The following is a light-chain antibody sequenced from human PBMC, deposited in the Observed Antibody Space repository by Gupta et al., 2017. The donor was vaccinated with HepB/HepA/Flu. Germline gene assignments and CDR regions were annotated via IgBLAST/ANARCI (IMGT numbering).Light chain of an antibody. J-gene: IGLJ2*01. V-gene: IGLV1-47*01. CDR3: AAWDDNLSGV. CDR2: RNK. CDR1: SSNIGSNY. Sequence: QSVLTQPPSASATPGQRVSITCQGSSSNIGSNYVYWYQQVPGTAPKLLTYRNKPRPSGVPDRFSGSRSGASASLAISGLGSEDEADYYCAAWDDNLSGVFGGGTKLTVL.